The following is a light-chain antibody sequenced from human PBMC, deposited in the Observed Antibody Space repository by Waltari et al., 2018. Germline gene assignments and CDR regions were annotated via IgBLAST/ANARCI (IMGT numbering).Light chain of an antibody. CDR2: GQN. Sequence: SSELTQDPAVSVALGQTVRITCQGDSLRSYYATWYQQKAGQAPILVIYGQNNRPSGIPDRFSGSSSWRTASLTITGAQAEDEADYYCSSRDSGAHRHVFGTGTKVTVL. CDR3: SSRDSGAHRHV. J-gene: IGLJ1*01. V-gene: IGLV3-19*01. CDR1: SLRSYY.